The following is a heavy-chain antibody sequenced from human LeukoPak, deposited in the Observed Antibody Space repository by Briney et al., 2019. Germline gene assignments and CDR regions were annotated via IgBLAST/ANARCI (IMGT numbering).Heavy chain of an antibody. D-gene: IGHD3-10*01. CDR3: ARENNFGSGMDV. V-gene: IGHV3-53*01. CDR1: GFTVSSNS. J-gene: IGHJ6*02. CDR2: IYSGGNT. Sequence: PGGSLRLSCAASGFTVSSNSMNWVRQAPGKGLRWVSVIYSGGNTYYADSVKGRFTISRDNSKNTLYLQMNSLRAEDTAIYYCARENNFGSGMDVWGQGTTVTVSS.